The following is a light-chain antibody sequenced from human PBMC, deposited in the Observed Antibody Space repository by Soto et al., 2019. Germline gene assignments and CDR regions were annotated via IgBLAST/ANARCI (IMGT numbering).Light chain of an antibody. CDR2: DIN. V-gene: IGLV1-51*01. CDR1: SSNIGNNL. J-gene: IGLJ3*02. Sequence: QSVLTQPPSVSAAPGQKVTISCSGSSSNIGNNLVSWYQQLPGTAPKLLIYDINKRPSRIPDRFSGSKSGTSATLGITGLQTGDEADYYCGTWDSSLSSGVFGGGTKLTVL. CDR3: GTWDSSLSSGV.